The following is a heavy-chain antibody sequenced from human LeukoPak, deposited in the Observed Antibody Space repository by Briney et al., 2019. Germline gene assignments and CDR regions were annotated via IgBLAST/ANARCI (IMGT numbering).Heavy chain of an antibody. D-gene: IGHD6-19*01. CDR3: ARAQRAAGAVAGTVIDY. Sequence: SQTLSLTCAISGDSVSSNSAAWNWIRQSPSRGLEWLGRTYYRSKWYNDYAVSVKSRITINPDTSKNQFSLQLNSVTPEDTAVYYCARAQRAAGAVAGTVIDYWGQGTLVTVSS. CDR1: GDSVSSNSAA. J-gene: IGHJ4*02. CDR2: TYYRSKWYN. V-gene: IGHV6-1*01.